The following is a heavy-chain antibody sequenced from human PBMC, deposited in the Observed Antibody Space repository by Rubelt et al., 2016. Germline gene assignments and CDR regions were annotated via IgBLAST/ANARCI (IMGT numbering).Heavy chain of an antibody. CDR3: ARDLPPFRRYNWNFPLDY. D-gene: IGHD1-7*01. CDR2: ISAYNGNT. J-gene: IGHJ4*02. V-gene: IGHV1-18*01. CDR1: GYTFTSYG. Sequence: QVQLVQSGAEVKKPGASVKVSCKASGYTFTSYGISWVRQAPGQGLEWMGWISAYNGNTNYAQKLQGRVTMTTDTSTSTAYMELRSLGSDDTAVYYCARDLPPFRRYNWNFPLDYWGQGTLVTVSS.